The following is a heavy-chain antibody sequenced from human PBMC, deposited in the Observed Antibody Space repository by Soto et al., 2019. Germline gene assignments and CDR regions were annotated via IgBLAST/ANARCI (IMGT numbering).Heavy chain of an antibody. Sequence: AAVKVSCKASGYMFINYGISWVRQAPGQGLEWMGWISVYNGKTNYAQKLQGRVTMTTDTSTSTAYMELRSLRSDDTAVYYCARTTAIRSLSAFDIWGQGTMVTVSS. CDR1: GYMFINYG. J-gene: IGHJ3*02. V-gene: IGHV1-18*01. CDR2: ISVYNGKT. D-gene: IGHD2-21*02. CDR3: ARTTAIRSLSAFDI.